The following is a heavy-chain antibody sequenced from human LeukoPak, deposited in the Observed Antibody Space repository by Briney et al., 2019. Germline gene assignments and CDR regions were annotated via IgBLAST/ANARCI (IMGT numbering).Heavy chain of an antibody. CDR1: GFTFSSYA. V-gene: IGHV3-30*18. D-gene: IGHD3-10*02. Sequence: GGSLRLSCAASGFTFSSYAVHWVRQAPGKGLEWVAVISYDGSNKYYADSVKGRFTISRDNSKSTLYLQMNSLRAEDTAVYYCAKFFTGEYVRAFDVWGQGTMVTVSS. CDR3: AKFFTGEYVRAFDV. CDR2: ISYDGSNK. J-gene: IGHJ3*01.